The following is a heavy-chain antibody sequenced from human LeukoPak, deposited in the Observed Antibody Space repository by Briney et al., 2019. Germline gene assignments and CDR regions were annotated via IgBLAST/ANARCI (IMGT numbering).Heavy chain of an antibody. V-gene: IGHV4-59*01. Sequence: SETLSLTCTVSGGSISNYYWSWIRQPPGKGLEWIGYIYYSGSTNYNPSLKSRVTISVDTSKNQFSLKLSSVTAADTAVYYCARKRRDYAFDIWGQGTMVTVSS. D-gene: IGHD5-24*01. CDR2: IYYSGST. CDR3: ARKRRDYAFDI. J-gene: IGHJ3*02. CDR1: GGSISNYY.